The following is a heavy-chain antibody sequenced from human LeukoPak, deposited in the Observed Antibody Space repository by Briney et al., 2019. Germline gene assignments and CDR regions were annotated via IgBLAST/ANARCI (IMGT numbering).Heavy chain of an antibody. CDR1: GGSFSGYY. J-gene: IGHJ4*02. D-gene: IGHD3-22*01. V-gene: IGHV4-34*01. CDR3: ARHPTYYYDSSGYRAYYFDY. Sequence: SETLSLTCAVYGGSFSGYYWSWIRQPPGKGLEWIGEINHSGSTNYNPSLKSRVTISVDTSKNQFSLKLSSVTAADTAVYYCARHPTYYYDSSGYRAYYFDYWGQGTLVTVSS. CDR2: INHSGST.